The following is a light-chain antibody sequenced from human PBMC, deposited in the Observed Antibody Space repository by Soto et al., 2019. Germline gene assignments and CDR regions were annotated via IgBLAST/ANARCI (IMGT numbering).Light chain of an antibody. CDR2: EVS. CDR3: V. V-gene: IGLV2-23*02. J-gene: IGLJ1*01. Sequence: QSALTQPASVSGSPGQSITISCTGTTSDVGSYDLVSWYQQHPGKAPKIMIYEVSKRPSGDSNRFSSSKSGNTAFLTISGLQAEDEAGSPYVFGTGTKLTVL. CDR1: TSDVGSYDL.